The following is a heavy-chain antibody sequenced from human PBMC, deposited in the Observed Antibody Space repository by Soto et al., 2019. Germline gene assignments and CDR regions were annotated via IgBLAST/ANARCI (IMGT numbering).Heavy chain of an antibody. Sequence: QLQLQESGPGLVKPSETLSLTCTVSGDSISNMNYYWGWFRQPPGKGLEWIASMFYSGRPFYNPSLQSRVTISVDTFNNQFSLRLRSVTAADSAVYYCVRWPIYSPREGLPGMDVWGQGTTVTVSS. CDR3: VRWPIYSPREGLPGMDV. D-gene: IGHD5-18*01. CDR2: MFYSGRP. V-gene: IGHV4-39*01. CDR1: GDSISNMNYY. J-gene: IGHJ6*02.